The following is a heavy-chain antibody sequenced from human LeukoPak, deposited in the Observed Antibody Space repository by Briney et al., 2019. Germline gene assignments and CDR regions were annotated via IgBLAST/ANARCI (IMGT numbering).Heavy chain of an antibody. CDR1: GFRLSDYD. Sequence: TGGSLRLSCAASGFRLSDYDMNWVRQAPGKGLERVSSISTGSRYIYYAYSVKGRFTISRDDAKNSLYLQMDYLRAEDTAVYYCARADCSGSTCYLRRSWFDPWGQGTLVTVSS. J-gene: IGHJ5*02. D-gene: IGHD2-2*01. V-gene: IGHV3-21*01. CDR3: ARADCSGSTCYLRRSWFDP. CDR2: ISTGSRYI.